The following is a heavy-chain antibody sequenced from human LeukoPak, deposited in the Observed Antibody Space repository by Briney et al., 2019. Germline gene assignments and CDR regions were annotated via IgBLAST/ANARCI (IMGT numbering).Heavy chain of an antibody. J-gene: IGHJ4*02. D-gene: IGHD4-23*01. Sequence: GGSLRLSCAASEFSVGSNYMTWVRQAPGKGLEWVSLIYSGGSTYYADSVKGRFTISRDNAKNSLYLQMNSLRAEDTAVYYCARDHWYGGNSVHDYWGQGTLVTVSS. CDR3: ARDHWYGGNSVHDY. CDR2: IYSGGST. CDR1: EFSVGSNY. V-gene: IGHV3-66*01.